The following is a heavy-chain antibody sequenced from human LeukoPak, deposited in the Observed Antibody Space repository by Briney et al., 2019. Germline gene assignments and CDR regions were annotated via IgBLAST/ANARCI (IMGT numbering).Heavy chain of an antibody. CDR1: GFTVSSNY. J-gene: IGHJ4*02. D-gene: IGHD3-10*01. Sequence: GGSLRLSCAASGFTVSSNYMSWVRQAPGKGLEWVSVIYSGGSTYYADSVKGRFTISRDNSKNTLFLQMNSLRAEDTALYYCARDAGNYDSGTSRFDSWGQGTRVTLSS. CDR2: IYSGGST. V-gene: IGHV3-53*01. CDR3: ARDAGNYDSGTSRFDS.